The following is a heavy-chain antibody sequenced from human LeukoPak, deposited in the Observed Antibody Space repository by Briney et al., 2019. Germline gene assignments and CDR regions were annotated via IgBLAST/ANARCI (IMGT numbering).Heavy chain of an antibody. CDR1: GGSISSYY. J-gene: IGHJ3*02. V-gene: IGHV4-59*01. CDR3: VRGSYYYDSSGYPGADAFDI. Sequence: PSETLSLTCTVSGGSISSYYWSWVRQPPGKGLEWIGYIYYSGSTNYNPSLKSRVTISVDTSKNQFSLKLSSVTAADTAVYYCVRGSYYYDSSGYPGADAFDIWGQGTMVTVSS. CDR2: IYYSGST. D-gene: IGHD3-22*01.